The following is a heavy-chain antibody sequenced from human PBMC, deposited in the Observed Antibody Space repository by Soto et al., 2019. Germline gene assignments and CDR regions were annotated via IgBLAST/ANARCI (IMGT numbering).Heavy chain of an antibody. Sequence: QVQLQESGPGLVKPSQTLYLTCTVYGGSISSGGYYWGWIRQHPGKGLEWIWYIYYSGSTHYNPSLKRRVTISVDTSKNQVSLKLSSVTAADTAVYYCARGLYNWNYVDYWGQGTLVTVSS. CDR3: ARGLYNWNYVDY. V-gene: IGHV4-31*03. J-gene: IGHJ4*02. D-gene: IGHD1-20*01. CDR1: GGSISSGGYY. CDR2: IYYSGST.